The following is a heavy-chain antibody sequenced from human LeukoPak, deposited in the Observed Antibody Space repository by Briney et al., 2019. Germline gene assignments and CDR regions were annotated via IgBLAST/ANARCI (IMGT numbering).Heavy chain of an antibody. D-gene: IGHD6-13*01. Sequence: PSETLSLTCAVSGGSISSSNWWSWVRQPPGKGLEWIGEIYHSGSTNYNPSLKSRVTISVDKSKNQFSLKLSSVTAADTAVYYCAREVSGIAAAGTVGDVLDYWGQGTLVTVSS. CDR3: AREVSGIAAAGTVGDVLDY. J-gene: IGHJ4*02. V-gene: IGHV4-4*02. CDR2: IYHSGST. CDR1: GGSISSSNW.